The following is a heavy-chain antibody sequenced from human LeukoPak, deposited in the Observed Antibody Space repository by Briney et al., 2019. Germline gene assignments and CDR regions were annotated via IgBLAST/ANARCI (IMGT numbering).Heavy chain of an antibody. CDR3: ARDSAVATYYGVDV. Sequence: GGSLRLSCAASGFTVSSNYMSWVRQAPGKGLEWVSVIYSGGSTYYADSVKGRFTISRHNSKNTLYLQMNSLRAEDTAVYYCARDSAVATYYGVDVWGQGTTVTVSS. CDR1: GFTVSSNY. V-gene: IGHV3-53*04. CDR2: IYSGGST. J-gene: IGHJ6*02. D-gene: IGHD6-19*01.